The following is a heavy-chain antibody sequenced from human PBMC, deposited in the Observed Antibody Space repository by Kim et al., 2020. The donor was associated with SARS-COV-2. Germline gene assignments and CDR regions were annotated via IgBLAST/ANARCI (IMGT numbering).Heavy chain of an antibody. CDR3: ARFPSSGWYNFDY. D-gene: IGHD6-19*01. Sequence: SETLSLTCTVSGGSISSYYWSWIRQPPGKGLEWIGYIYYSGSTNYNPSLKSRVTISVDTSKNQFSLKLSSVTAADTAVYYCARFPSSGWYNFDYWGQGTLVTVSS. CDR1: GGSISSYY. CDR2: IYYSGST. J-gene: IGHJ4*02. V-gene: IGHV4-59*01.